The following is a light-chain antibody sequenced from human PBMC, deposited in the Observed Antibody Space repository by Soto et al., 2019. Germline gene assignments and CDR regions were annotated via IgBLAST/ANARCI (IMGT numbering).Light chain of an antibody. CDR2: HAS. J-gene: IGKJ1*01. CDR1: QSMSIH. CDR3: HQYHNWPPWT. Sequence: EIVMTQSPATLSVSPGERATLFCRASQSMSIHRAWYQQKPGQAPRLLRYHASTRATGIPARFSGSGSGTEFTLTISSLQSEDFATYYCHQYHNWPPWTFGQGTKVEMK. V-gene: IGKV3-15*01.